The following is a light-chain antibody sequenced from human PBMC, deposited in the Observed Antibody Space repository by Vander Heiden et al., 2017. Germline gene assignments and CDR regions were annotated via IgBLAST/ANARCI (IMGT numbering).Light chain of an antibody. CDR1: SSNIGSNY. Sequence: QSVLTPPPSASGTPGQRVTISCSGSSSNIGSNYVYWYQQLPGTAPKLLIYSNNQRPSGVPDRFSDSKSGTSASLAISGLRSEDEADYYCAAWDDSLSGSWVFGGGTKLTVL. J-gene: IGLJ3*02. CDR2: SNN. V-gene: IGLV1-47*02. CDR3: AAWDDSLSGSWV.